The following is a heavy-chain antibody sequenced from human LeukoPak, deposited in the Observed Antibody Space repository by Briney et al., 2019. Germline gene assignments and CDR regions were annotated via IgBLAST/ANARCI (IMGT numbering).Heavy chain of an antibody. J-gene: IGHJ5*02. CDR2: IYYSGST. Sequence: PSETLSLTCTVSGGSISSSSYYWGWIRQPPGKGLEWIGSIYYSGSTYYNPSLKSRVTISVDTSKNQFSLKLSSVTAADTAVYYCARHRTWIQFQHASWFDPWGQGTLVTVSS. CDR1: GGSISSSSYY. V-gene: IGHV4-39*01. D-gene: IGHD5-18*01. CDR3: ARHRTWIQFQHASWFDP.